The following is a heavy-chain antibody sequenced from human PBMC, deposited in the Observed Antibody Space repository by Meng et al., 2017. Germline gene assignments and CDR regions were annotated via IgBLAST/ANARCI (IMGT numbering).Heavy chain of an antibody. CDR3: ARGGDYSSWDY. D-gene: IGHD4-11*01. J-gene: IGHJ4*02. Sequence: QGWIVPSGDGVRKPGASVKVACKPSGSLLTSYDINWIRRAPGQGLEWMGWVNPINGKTGYAQKFQGRLTMTRDTSIRTAYMELSSLKSEDTAIYYCARGGDYSSWDYWGQGTLVTVSS. CDR1: GSLLTSYD. V-gene: IGHV1-8*01. CDR2: VNPINGKT.